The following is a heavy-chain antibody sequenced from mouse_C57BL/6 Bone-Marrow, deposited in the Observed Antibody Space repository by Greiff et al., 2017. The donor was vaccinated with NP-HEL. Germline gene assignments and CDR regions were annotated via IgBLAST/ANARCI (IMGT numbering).Heavy chain of an antibody. CDR1: GFTFSSYA. Sequence: DVTLVESGGGLVKPGGSLKLSCAASGFTFSSYAMSWVRQTPEKRLEWVATIRDGGSYTYYPDNVKGRFTISRDNAKNNLYLQMSHLKSEDTAMYYCSRDYYCSSYGFYYYAMDYWGQGTSVTVSS. V-gene: IGHV5-4*03. J-gene: IGHJ4*01. D-gene: IGHD1-1*01. CDR3: SRDYYCSSYGFYYYAMDY. CDR2: IRDGGSYT.